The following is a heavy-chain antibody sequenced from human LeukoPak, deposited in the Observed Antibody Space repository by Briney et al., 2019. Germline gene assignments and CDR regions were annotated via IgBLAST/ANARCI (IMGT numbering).Heavy chain of an antibody. J-gene: IGHJ4*02. Sequence: GGSLRLSCAASGFTFSSYSMNWVRQAPGKGLEWVSSISSSSSYIYYADSVKGRFTISRDNSKNTLYLQMNSLRAEDTALYYCARAPVWSGYYVLDYWGRGTLVTVSS. CDR1: GFTFSSYS. CDR3: ARAPVWSGYYVLDY. D-gene: IGHD3-3*01. CDR2: ISSSSSYI. V-gene: IGHV3-21*04.